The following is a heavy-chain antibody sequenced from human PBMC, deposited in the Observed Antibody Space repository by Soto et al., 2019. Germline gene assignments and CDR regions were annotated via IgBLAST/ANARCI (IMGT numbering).Heavy chain of an antibody. J-gene: IGHJ4*02. D-gene: IGHD3-3*01. CDR2: IFYTGTA. CDR1: GGSITSYY. V-gene: IGHV4-59*01. Sequence: SETLSLTCTVSGGSITSYYWTWIRQPPGKGLEWIGYIFYTGTATYSPSLKSRVTMSVDTSKSQFSLRLSSVTAADTAVYYCARVPTIFGVDQFDYWGQGTLVTVSS. CDR3: ARVPTIFGVDQFDY.